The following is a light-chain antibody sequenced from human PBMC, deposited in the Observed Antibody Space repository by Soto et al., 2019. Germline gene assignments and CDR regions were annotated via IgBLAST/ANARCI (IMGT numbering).Light chain of an antibody. CDR1: QSVSSSY. Sequence: EIVLTQSPGTLSLSPGERATLSCRASQSVSSSYLAWYQQKPGQAPRLLIYGASSRATGIPDRFSGSGSVTDFTLTISRLEPEDFAVYYCQQYGSSLPTVRFGQGTKLEIK. V-gene: IGKV3-20*01. J-gene: IGKJ2*01. CDR3: QQYGSSLPTVR. CDR2: GAS.